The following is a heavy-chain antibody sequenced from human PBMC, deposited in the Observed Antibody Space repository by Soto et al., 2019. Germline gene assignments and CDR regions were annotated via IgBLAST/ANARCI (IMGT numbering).Heavy chain of an antibody. Sequence: SVKVSCKASGGTFSSYTISWVRQAPGQGPEWMGRIIPILGIANYAQKFQGRVTITADKSTSTAYMELSSLRSEDTAVYYCATIVGATRRVYWGQGTLITVSS. J-gene: IGHJ4*02. D-gene: IGHD1-26*01. CDR1: GGTFSSYT. V-gene: IGHV1-69*02. CDR2: IIPILGIA. CDR3: ATIVGATRRVY.